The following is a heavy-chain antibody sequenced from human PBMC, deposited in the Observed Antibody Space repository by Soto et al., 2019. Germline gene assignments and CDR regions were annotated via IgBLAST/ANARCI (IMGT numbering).Heavy chain of an antibody. CDR2: ISSSSTI. D-gene: IGHD2-8*01. CDR3: ARYGTKMTFDY. V-gene: IGHV3-48*02. CDR1: GFTFSSYS. J-gene: IGHJ4*02. Sequence: EVQLVESGGGLVQPGGSLRLSCAASGFTFSSYSMNWVRQAPGKGLEWVSYISSSSTIYYADSVKGRFTISRDNAKNSLYLQMNSLRDEDTAVYYCARYGTKMTFDYWGQGTLVTVSS.